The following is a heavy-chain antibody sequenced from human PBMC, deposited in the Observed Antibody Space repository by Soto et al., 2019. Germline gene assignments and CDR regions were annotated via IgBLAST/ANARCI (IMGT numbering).Heavy chain of an antibody. D-gene: IGHD3-9*01. CDR3: ARELDWDYYYGMDV. Sequence: ASVKVSCKASGYTFTSYGISWVRQAPGQGLEWMGWMNPNSGNTNYAQKLQGRVTMTTDTSTSTAYMELRSLRSDDTAVYYCARELDWDYYYGMDVWGQGTTVTVSS. V-gene: IGHV1-18*01. CDR1: GYTFTSYG. CDR2: MNPNSGNT. J-gene: IGHJ6*02.